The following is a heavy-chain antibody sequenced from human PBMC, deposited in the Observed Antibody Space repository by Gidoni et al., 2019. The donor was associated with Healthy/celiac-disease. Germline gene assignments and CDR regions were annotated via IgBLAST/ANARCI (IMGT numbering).Heavy chain of an antibody. J-gene: IGHJ1*01. CDR3: AKDSSSQGIRAEYFQH. D-gene: IGHD6-13*01. CDR2: ISGSGGST. Sequence: EVQLLESGGGLVQPGGSLRLSCAASGFTFSSYAMSWVRQAPGKGLEWVSAISGSGGSTYYADSVKGRFTISRDNSKNTLYLQMNSLRAEDTAVYYCAKDSSSQGIRAEYFQHWGQGTLVTVSS. V-gene: IGHV3-23*01. CDR1: GFTFSSYA.